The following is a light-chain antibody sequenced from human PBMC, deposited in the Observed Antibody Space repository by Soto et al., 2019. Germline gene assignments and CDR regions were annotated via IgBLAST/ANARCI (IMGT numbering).Light chain of an antibody. V-gene: IGKV1-17*01. CDR2: LAS. J-gene: IGKJ2*01. CDR1: QHITND. CDR3: LHHNGYPPV. Sequence: DSQMTQSPSSLSASVGDTVTITCRASQHITNDCAWYQQKAGRAPKCLILLASRLQTGVPSRFSGSVSGTEFTLTISSLQPEDFATYYCLHHNGYPPVFGQGTKVEIK.